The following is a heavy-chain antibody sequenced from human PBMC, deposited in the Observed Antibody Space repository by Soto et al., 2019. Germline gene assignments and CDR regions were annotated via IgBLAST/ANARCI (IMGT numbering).Heavy chain of an antibody. D-gene: IGHD4-4*01. CDR2: IWYDGSNK. CDR3: TRDRTTVIRGSYGMDV. V-gene: IGHV3-33*01. J-gene: IGHJ6*02. CDR1: GFTFSSYG. Sequence: PGGSLRLSCAASGFTFSSYGMHWVRQAPGKGLEWVAVIWYDGSNKYYADSVKGRFTISRDNPKNTLYLQMNSLRAEDTAVYYWTRDRTTVIRGSYGMDVWGQGTTVTVSS.